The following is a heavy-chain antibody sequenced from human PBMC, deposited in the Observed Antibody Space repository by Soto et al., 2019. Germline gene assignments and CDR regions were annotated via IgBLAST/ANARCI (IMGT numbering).Heavy chain of an antibody. Sequence: SETLSLTCTVSGGSISSGGYYWSWVRQHPGKGLEWIGYIYYSGSTYYNPSPKSRVTISVDTSKNQFSLKLSSVTAADTAVYYCARVIAESIAARPGSYYFDYWGQGTLVTVSS. CDR2: IYYSGST. V-gene: IGHV4-31*03. D-gene: IGHD6-6*01. CDR3: ARVIAESIAARPGSYYFDY. J-gene: IGHJ4*02. CDR1: GGSISSGGYY.